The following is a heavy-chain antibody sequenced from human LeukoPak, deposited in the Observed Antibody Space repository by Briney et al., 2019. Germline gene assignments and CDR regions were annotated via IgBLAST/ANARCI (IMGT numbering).Heavy chain of an antibody. D-gene: IGHD3-22*01. J-gene: IGHJ3*02. CDR1: GFTVSSNY. CDR2: IYSGGST. CDR3: ASRAMLKTNYYDSSGYFPHAFDI. V-gene: IGHV3-53*01. Sequence: GGSLRLSCAASGFTVSSNYMSWVRQGPGKGLECVSVIYSGGSTYYADSVKGRFTISRDNSKNTLYLQMNSLRAEDTAVYYCASRAMLKTNYYDSSGYFPHAFDIWGQGTMATVSS.